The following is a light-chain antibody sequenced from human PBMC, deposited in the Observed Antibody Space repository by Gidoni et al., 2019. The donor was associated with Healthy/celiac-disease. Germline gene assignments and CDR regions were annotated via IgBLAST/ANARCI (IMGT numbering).Light chain of an antibody. CDR1: QSVRSSY. Sequence: EIVLTQSPGTLSLSPGERATRSCRASQSVRSSYLAWYQQKPGQAPRLLIYGASSRATGIPDRFSGSGSGTDFTLTISRLDPEDFAVYYCQQYGSSPPTFGQGTKVEI. J-gene: IGKJ1*01. CDR3: QQYGSSPPT. V-gene: IGKV3-20*01. CDR2: GAS.